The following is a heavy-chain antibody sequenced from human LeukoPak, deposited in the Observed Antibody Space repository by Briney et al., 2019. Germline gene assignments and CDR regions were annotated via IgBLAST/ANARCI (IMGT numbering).Heavy chain of an antibody. V-gene: IGHV4-59*08. J-gene: IGHJ5*02. CDR1: GGSISSYY. D-gene: IGHD3-10*01. CDR2: IYYSGST. CDR3: ARLLWFGESTNWFDP. Sequence: SETLSLTCTVSGGSISSYYWSWIRQPPGKGLEGIGYIYYSGSTNYNPSLKSRVTISVDKSKNQFSLKLSSVTAADTAVYYCARLLWFGESTNWFDPWGQGTLVTVTS.